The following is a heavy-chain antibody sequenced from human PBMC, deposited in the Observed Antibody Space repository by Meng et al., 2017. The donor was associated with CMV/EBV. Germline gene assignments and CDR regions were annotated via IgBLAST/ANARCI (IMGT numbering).Heavy chain of an antibody. Sequence: SCKASGGTFSSYTISWVRQAPGQGLEWMGRIIPILGIANYAQKFQGRVTITADKSTSTAYMELSSLRSEDTAVYYCARDRLRQGVDPWGQGTLVTVSS. CDR1: GGTFSSYT. J-gene: IGHJ5*02. D-gene: IGHD4-17*01. CDR3: ARDRLRQGVDP. CDR2: IIPILGIA. V-gene: IGHV1-69*04.